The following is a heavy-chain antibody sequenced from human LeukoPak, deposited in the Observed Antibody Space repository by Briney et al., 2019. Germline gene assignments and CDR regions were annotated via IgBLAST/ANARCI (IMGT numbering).Heavy chain of an antibody. V-gene: IGHV3-43D*04. CDR1: GFTFDDYA. Sequence: PGGSLRLSCAASGFTFDDYAMHWVRQAPGKGLEWVSLISWDGGSTYYADSVEGRFTISRDNSKNSLYLQMNSLRAEDTALYYCAKDEMDGSGSYYNLDYWGQGTLVTVSS. CDR2: ISWDGGST. D-gene: IGHD3-10*01. J-gene: IGHJ4*02. CDR3: AKDEMDGSGSYYNLDY.